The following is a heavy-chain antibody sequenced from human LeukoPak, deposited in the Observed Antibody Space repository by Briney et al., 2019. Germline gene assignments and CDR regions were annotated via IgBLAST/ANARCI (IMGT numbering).Heavy chain of an antibody. CDR1: GFTFSNCW. V-gene: IGHV3-7*04. D-gene: IGHD2-2*01. J-gene: IGHJ3*01. Sequence: PGGSLRLSCAASGFTFSNCWMTWVRQAPGKGLECVATIKQDASEKYYVDSVRGRFTISRDNAKNSLFLQMNSLRAEDSALYYCARGRYCSSSSCYAGAYDVWGQGTMVTVSS. CDR2: IKQDASEK. CDR3: ARGRYCSSSSCYAGAYDV.